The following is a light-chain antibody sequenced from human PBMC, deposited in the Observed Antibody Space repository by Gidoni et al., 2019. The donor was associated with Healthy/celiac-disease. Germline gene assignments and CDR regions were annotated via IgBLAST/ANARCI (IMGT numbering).Light chain of an antibody. CDR1: SSNIGSNT. CDR3: AAWDDSLNGLYV. V-gene: IGLV1-44*01. J-gene: IGLJ1*01. Sequence: QSVLTQPPSASGTPGQRVTISCSGSSSNIGSNTVNWYQQLPVTAPKLLIYSNNQLPSGVPDRFSGSKSGTSASLAISGLQSEDEADYYCAAWDDSLNGLYVFGTGTKVTVL. CDR2: SNN.